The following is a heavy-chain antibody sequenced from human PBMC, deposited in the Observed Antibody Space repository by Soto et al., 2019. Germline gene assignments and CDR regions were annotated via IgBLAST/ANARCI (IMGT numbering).Heavy chain of an antibody. V-gene: IGHV1-46*01. D-gene: IGHD1-7*01. CDR3: ARTSITGTTPTGGYFDY. CDR1: GYTFTSYY. Sequence: ASVKVSCKASGYTFTSYYMHWVRQAPGQGLEWMGIINPSGGSTSYAQKLQGRVTMTRDTSTSTVYMELSSLRSEDTAVYYCARTSITGTTPTGGYFDYWGQGTLVTVSS. J-gene: IGHJ4*02. CDR2: INPSGGST.